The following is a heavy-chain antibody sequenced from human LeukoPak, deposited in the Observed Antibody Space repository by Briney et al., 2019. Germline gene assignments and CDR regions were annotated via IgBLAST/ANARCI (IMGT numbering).Heavy chain of an antibody. Sequence: PSETLSLTCTVSGGSISSGDYYWSWIRQPPGKGLEWIGYIYYSGSTYYSPSLKSRVTISVDTSKNQFSLKLSSVTAADTAVYYCARDRFWSGYTYFDYWGQGTLVTVSS. V-gene: IGHV4-30-4*08. J-gene: IGHJ4*02. CDR3: ARDRFWSGYTYFDY. CDR1: GGSISSGDYY. CDR2: IYYSGST. D-gene: IGHD3-3*01.